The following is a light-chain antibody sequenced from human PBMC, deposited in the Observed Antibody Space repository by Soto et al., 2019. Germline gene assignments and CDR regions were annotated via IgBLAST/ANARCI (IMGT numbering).Light chain of an antibody. CDR3: LQDYDYPRT. CDR2: AAS. J-gene: IGKJ1*01. Sequence: ATQMTQSPSSLSASVGDRVTIACRASQCIRTELGWYQQKAGEAPKLLIYAASTLQSGVPPRFSGSGSVTDFTLTISSLQPEDFATYYCLQDYDYPRTFGQGTKVEMK. CDR1: QCIRTE. V-gene: IGKV1-6*01.